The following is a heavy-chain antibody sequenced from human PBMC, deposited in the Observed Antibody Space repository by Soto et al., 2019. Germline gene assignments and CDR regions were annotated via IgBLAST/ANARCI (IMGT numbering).Heavy chain of an antibody. V-gene: IGHV3-23*01. J-gene: IGHJ4*02. D-gene: IGHD3-3*01. Sequence: GGSLXLSCAASGFNFSSYAMSWVRQAPGKGLEWVSAISGSGGSTYYADSVKGRFTISRDNSKNTLYLQMNSLRAEDTAVYYCAKAIFGVVTPLDYWGQGTLVTVS. CDR1: GFNFSSYA. CDR2: ISGSGGST. CDR3: AKAIFGVVTPLDY.